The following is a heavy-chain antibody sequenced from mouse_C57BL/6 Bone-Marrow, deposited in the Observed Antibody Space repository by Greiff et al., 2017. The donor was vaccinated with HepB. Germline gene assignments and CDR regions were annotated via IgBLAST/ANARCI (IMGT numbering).Heavy chain of an antibody. CDR1: GYTFTSYW. V-gene: IGHV1-55*01. Sequence: VQLQQPGAELVKPGASVKMSCKASGYTFTSYWITWVKQRPGQGLEWIGDIYPGSGSTNYTEKFKSKATLTVDTSSSTAYRQLSSLTSEDSAVYYGAREGATAMDYWGQGTSVTVSA. CDR2: IYPGSGST. J-gene: IGHJ4*01. CDR3: AREGATAMDY.